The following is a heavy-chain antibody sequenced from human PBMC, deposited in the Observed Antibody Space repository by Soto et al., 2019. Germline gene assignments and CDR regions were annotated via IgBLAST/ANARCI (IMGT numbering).Heavy chain of an antibody. J-gene: IGHJ4*02. CDR2: ISGSGSST. D-gene: IGHD4-17*01. CDR3: ARFAVNTWTTSEINY. V-gene: IGHV3-23*01. CDR1: GFTFSSYA. Sequence: EVQLLESGGGLVQPGGSRRVSCAASGFTFSSYAMSWVRQAPGKGLEWVSIISGSGSSTYYADSVKGRFTISRDNSKNTLYLQMNSLRAEDTALYYCARFAVNTWTTSEINYWGQGTRFTVSS.